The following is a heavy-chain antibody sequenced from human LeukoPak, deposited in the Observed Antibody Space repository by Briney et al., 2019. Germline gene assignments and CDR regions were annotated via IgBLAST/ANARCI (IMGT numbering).Heavy chain of an antibody. J-gene: IGHJ6*02. D-gene: IGHD4-23*01. V-gene: IGHV6-1*01. CDR1: GDSVSSNSAA. CDR2: TYYRSKWYN. Sequence: SQTLSLTCAISGDSVSSNSAAWNWIRQSPSRGLEWLGRTYYRSKWYNDYAVSVKSRVTLNPDTSKNQFSMQLNSVTPEDTAVYYCARVGDYGGEFYYYYGMDVWGQGTTVTVSS. CDR3: ARVGDYGGEFYYYYGMDV.